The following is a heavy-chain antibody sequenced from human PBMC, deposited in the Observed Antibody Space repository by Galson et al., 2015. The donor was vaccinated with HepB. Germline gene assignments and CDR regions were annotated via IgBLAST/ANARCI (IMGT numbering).Heavy chain of an antibody. Sequence: SLRLSCAASGFIVRTSYMSWVRQAPGKGLEWVSTIYSGGHGYYTDSVKGRFSISRDTNKNTIYLQMNNLGADDTAVYYCASPFCIDGNCYPLWHRGQGTLVTVSA. D-gene: IGHD2-15*01. V-gene: IGHV3-53*01. J-gene: IGHJ4*02. CDR3: ASPFCIDGNCYPLWH. CDR2: IYSGGHG. CDR1: GFIVRTSY.